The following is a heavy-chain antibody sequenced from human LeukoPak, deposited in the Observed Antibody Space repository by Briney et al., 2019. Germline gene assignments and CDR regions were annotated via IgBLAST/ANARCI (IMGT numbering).Heavy chain of an antibody. J-gene: IGHJ3*02. CDR3: ALRPEQQPAYHSDSFDI. V-gene: IGHV1-24*01. CDR2: FDPEDGET. D-gene: IGHD6-13*01. CDR1: GYTLTELS. Sequence: ASVKVSSKVSGYTLTELSMHWVRQAPGKGLEWMGGFDPEDGETIYAQKFQGRVTMTEDTSTDTAYMELSSLRSEDTAVYYCALRPEQQPAYHSDSFDIWGQGTMVTVSS.